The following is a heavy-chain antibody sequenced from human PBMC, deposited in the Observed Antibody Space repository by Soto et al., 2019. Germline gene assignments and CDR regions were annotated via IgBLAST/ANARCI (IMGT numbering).Heavy chain of an antibody. J-gene: IGHJ5*01. CDR1: GFTFSSNG. CDR3: ARWVGGSMYDNSGKYDS. D-gene: IGHD3-22*01. CDR2: VAYDGSKT. Sequence: QVQLVESGGGVVQPGRSLRLTCAASGFTFSSNGMHWVRQAPGTGLEGVALVAYDGSKTDYGDSVRGRFTISRDNSENTLYLPMNSLRAEDTALYYCARWVGGSMYDNSGKYDSWGQGTLVTVSS. V-gene: IGHV3-30*03.